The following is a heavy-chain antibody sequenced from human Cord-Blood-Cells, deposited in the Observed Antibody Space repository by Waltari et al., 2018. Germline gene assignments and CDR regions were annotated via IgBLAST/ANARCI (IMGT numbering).Heavy chain of an antibody. Sequence: QVQLQESGPGLVKPSETLSLTCTVSGYSISSGYYWGWIRQHPGKGLEWIGSIYHSGSTYYNPSLKSRVTISVDTSKNQFSLKLSSVTAADTAVYYCAREYRPSIAARKGGRDAFDIWGQGTMVTVSS. CDR3: AREYRPSIAARKGGRDAFDI. D-gene: IGHD6-6*01. CDR1: GYSISSGYY. CDR2: IYHSGST. V-gene: IGHV4-38-2*02. J-gene: IGHJ3*02.